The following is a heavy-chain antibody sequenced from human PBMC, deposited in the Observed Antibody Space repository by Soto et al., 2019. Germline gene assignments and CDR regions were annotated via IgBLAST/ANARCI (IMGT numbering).Heavy chain of an antibody. Sequence: AAVKVSCKASGYTFTSAYMHWLRQAPGQGLEWMGIINPSGGSTSYAQRFQGRVTMTRDTSASTVYMELSSLRSEDTAVYYCARDPPHYYDSSGPDYWGQGTLVTVSS. D-gene: IGHD3-22*01. J-gene: IGHJ4*02. CDR1: GYTFTSAY. CDR2: INPSGGST. CDR3: ARDPPHYYDSSGPDY. V-gene: IGHV1-46*01.